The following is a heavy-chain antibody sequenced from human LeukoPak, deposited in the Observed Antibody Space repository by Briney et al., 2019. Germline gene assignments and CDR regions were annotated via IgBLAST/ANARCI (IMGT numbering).Heavy chain of an antibody. Sequence: ASVKVSCKASGYTFTSYDINWVRQATGQGLEWMGWMNPNSGNTGYAQKFQGRVTMTRNTSISTAYTELSSLRSEDTAVYYCARLWPFRYFDWLPHYYYYGMDVWGQGTTVTVSS. CDR3: ARLWPFRYFDWLPHYYYYGMDV. CDR2: MNPNSGNT. J-gene: IGHJ6*02. CDR1: GYTFTSYD. V-gene: IGHV1-8*01. D-gene: IGHD3-9*01.